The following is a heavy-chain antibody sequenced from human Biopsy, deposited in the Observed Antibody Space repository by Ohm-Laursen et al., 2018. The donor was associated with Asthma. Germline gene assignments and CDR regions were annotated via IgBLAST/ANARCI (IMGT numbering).Heavy chain of an antibody. CDR1: GYTFNSAG. CDR2: IIVNNGNT. D-gene: IGHD3-10*01. J-gene: IGHJ6*02. CDR3: ARAVDYSHYYGIDV. Sequence: GASVNVSCKISGYTFNSAGITWVRQAPGQGLGWMGWIIVNNGNTKVAQKLQDRVTMITDTSTSTAYMELRSLRSDDTAVYFCARAVDYSHYYGIDVWGQGTTVTVS. V-gene: IGHV1-18*01.